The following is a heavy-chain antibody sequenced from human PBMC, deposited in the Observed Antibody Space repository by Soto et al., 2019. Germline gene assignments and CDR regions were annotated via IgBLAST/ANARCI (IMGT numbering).Heavy chain of an antibody. CDR1: GASVTTGGYF. V-gene: IGHV4-31*03. Sequence: QVHLQESGTGQVRPSQTLSLTCTVSGASVTTGGYFWTWLRQHPGKVPEWIGYIHSRGSTSYNPSIQSRRSRSLNSAKIPSPLTPTSVPAADTAVYYGAVHRATTGVALSNWFGPSGQGSLVTVSS. J-gene: IGHJ5*02. CDR2: IHSRGST. D-gene: IGHD1-26*01. CDR3: AVHRATTGVALSNWFGP.